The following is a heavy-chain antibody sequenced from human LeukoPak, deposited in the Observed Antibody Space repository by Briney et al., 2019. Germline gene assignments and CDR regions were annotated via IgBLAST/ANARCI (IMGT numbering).Heavy chain of an antibody. D-gene: IGHD5-12*01. CDR3: ARGGLRASLDY. Sequence: SSETLSLTCTVSGGSISSHYWSWIRQPPGKGLEWIGYIYYSGSTNYNPSLKSRVTISAGTSKNQFSLKLSSVTAADTAVYYCARGGLRASLDYWGQGTLVTVSS. CDR2: IYYSGST. J-gene: IGHJ4*02. CDR1: GGSISSHY. V-gene: IGHV4-59*11.